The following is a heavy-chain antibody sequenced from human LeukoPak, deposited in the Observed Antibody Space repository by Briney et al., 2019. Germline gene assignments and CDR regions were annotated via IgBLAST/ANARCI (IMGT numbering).Heavy chain of an antibody. CDR1: GFTFSDYG. V-gene: IGHV3-33*01. D-gene: IGHD6-19*01. CDR2: IWHDGSNK. J-gene: IGHJ6*02. Sequence: SGGSLRLSCAASGFTFSDYGMHWVRQAPGKGLEWVAVIWHDGSNKYYADSVQGRFTISRDSSKNTLYLQMNSLRAEDTAVYYCARGGIAVAGTPGPPYYYGMDVWGQGTAVTDSS. CDR3: ARGGIAVAGTPGPPYYYGMDV.